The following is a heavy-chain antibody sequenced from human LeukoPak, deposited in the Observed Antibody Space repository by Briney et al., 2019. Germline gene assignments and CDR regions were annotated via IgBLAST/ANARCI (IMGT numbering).Heavy chain of an antibody. CDR1: GFAFSNYA. CDR3: AKDSSSWFYMDV. Sequence: PGGSLRLSCAASGFAFSNYAMSRVRQAPGKGLEWVSAISGSGGSTYYADSVKGRFTFSRDNSKNTLYLQMNSLRAEDTAVYYCAKDSSSWFYMDVWGKGTTVTVSS. D-gene: IGHD6-13*01. CDR2: ISGSGGST. J-gene: IGHJ6*03. V-gene: IGHV3-23*01.